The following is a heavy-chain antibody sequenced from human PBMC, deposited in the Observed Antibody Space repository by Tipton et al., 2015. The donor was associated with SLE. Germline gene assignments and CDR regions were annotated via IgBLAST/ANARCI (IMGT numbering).Heavy chain of an antibody. CDR1: GFTFSSYG. CDR2: IRYDGSNK. CDR3: AKIPPVALLPYYFDY. D-gene: IGHD2-15*01. Sequence: SLRLSCAASGFTFSSYGMHWVRQAPGKGLEWVAFIRYDGSNKYYADSVKGRFTISRDNSKNTLYLQMNSLRAEDTAVYYCAKIPPVALLPYYFDYWGQGTLVTVSS. V-gene: IGHV3-30*02. J-gene: IGHJ4*02.